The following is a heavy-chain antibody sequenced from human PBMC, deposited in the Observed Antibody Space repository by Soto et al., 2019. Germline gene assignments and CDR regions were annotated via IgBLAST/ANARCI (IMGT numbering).Heavy chain of an antibody. J-gene: IGHJ6*02. D-gene: IGHD6-19*01. CDR3: AKDRVIAVAGYPYYNYGLDV. CDR2: ISFDGSNK. V-gene: IGHV3-30*18. Sequence: GGSLRLSCVASGFTFTSYGMHWVRQAPGKGLEWVAVISFDGSNKYHADSVNGRFSISRDSTKNTLYLQMNSLRADDTAVYYWAKDRVIAVAGYPYYNYGLDVWGQGTTVTVSS. CDR1: GFTFTSYG.